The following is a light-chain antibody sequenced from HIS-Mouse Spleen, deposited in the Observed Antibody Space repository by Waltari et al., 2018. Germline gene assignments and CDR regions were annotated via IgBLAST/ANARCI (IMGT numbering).Light chain of an antibody. CDR3: QQYYSYPFT. J-gene: IGKJ3*01. V-gene: IGKV1-8*01. CDR2: AAS. Sequence: AIRMTQSPSPLSASTGDRVTITFRASQGISSYLAWYQQKPGKAPKLLIYAASTLQSGVPSRFSGSGSGTDFTLTISCLQSEDFATYYCQQYYSYPFTFGPGTKVDIK. CDR1: QGISSY.